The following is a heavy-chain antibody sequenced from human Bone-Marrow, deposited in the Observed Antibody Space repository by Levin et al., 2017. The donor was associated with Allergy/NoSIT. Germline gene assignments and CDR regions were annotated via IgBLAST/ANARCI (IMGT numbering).Heavy chain of an antibody. J-gene: IGHJ4*02. V-gene: IGHV4-34*01. CDR1: GGSFSGYY. Sequence: PSETLSLTCAVYGGSFSGYYWSWIRQPPGKGLEWIGEINHSGSTNYNPSLKSRVTISVDTSKNQFSLKLSSVTAADTAVYSCARVYVGGYWGQGTLVTVSS. CDR2: INHSGST. CDR3: ARVYVGGY. D-gene: IGHD3-16*01.